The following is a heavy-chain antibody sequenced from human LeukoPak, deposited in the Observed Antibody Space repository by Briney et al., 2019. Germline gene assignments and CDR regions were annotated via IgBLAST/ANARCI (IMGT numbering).Heavy chain of an antibody. D-gene: IGHD6-13*01. CDR1: GFTFSSYI. Sequence: GGSLRLSCAASGFTFSSYIMNWVRQAPGKGLEWVSSISSISSYIYYADSVKSRFTTSRDNAKNSLYLQMNSLRAEDTAVYYCVAAFDYWGQGTLVTVSS. CDR2: ISSISSYI. CDR3: VAAFDY. J-gene: IGHJ4*02. V-gene: IGHV3-21*01.